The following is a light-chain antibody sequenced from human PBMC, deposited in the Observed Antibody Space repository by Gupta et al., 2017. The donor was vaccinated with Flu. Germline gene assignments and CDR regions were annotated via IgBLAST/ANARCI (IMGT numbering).Light chain of an antibody. J-gene: IGKJ2*01. CDR3: QQSHRTPHT. V-gene: IGKV1-39*01. Sequence: IQITHSPSSLSASVGDRVTITCRPSQTISIYLNWYQQKPGQAPKLLIYVTSNLHSGVPSRFSGSGSGTNFTLTISRLQPEDFATYYCQQSHRTPHTFGQGTKLDIK. CDR1: QTISIY. CDR2: VTS.